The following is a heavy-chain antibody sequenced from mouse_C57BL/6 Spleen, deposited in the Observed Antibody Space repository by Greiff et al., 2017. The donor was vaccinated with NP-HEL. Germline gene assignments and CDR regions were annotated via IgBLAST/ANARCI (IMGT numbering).Heavy chain of an antibody. J-gene: IGHJ3*01. Sequence: EVKLVESGGGLVQPKGSLKLSCAASGFSFNTYAMNWVRQAPGKGLAWVARISSKSNNYATYYADSVKDRFSISRDDSESMLYLQMNNLKTEYTAMYYCVRLLYCNDGAYWGQVTLVTVSA. V-gene: IGHV10-1*01. D-gene: IGHD2-12*01. CDR1: GFSFNTYA. CDR3: VRLLYCNDGAY. CDR2: ISSKSNNYAT.